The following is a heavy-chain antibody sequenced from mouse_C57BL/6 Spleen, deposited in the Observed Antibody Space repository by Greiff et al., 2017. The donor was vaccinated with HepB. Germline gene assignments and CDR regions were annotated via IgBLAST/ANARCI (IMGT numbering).Heavy chain of an antibody. CDR3: ARRGLGRPMDD. J-gene: IGHJ4*01. D-gene: IGHD4-1*01. V-gene: IGHV1-55*01. CDR2: IYPGSGSN. CDR1: GYTFTSYW. Sequence: QVQLQQPGAELVKPGASVKMSCKASGYTFTSYWITWVKQRPGQGLEWIGDIYPGSGSNNYNEKFKSKATLTVDTSSSTAYMQLSSLTSEDSAVYYCARRGLGRPMDDWGQGTSVTVSS.